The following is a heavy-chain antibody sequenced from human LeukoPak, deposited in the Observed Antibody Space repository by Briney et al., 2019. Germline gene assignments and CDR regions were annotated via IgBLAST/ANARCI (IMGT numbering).Heavy chain of an antibody. CDR2: ISAYNGNT. V-gene: IGHV1-18*01. CDR1: GYTFTSYG. J-gene: IGHJ6*02. D-gene: IGHD3-3*01. Sequence: ASVKVSCKASGYTFTSYGISWVRQAPGQGLEWMGWISAYNGNTNYAQKLQGRVTMTTDTSTSTAYMELRSLRSDDTAVYYCARDMYYDSWSGYYLGGGMDVWGQGTTVTVSS. CDR3: ARDMYYDSWSGYYLGGGMDV.